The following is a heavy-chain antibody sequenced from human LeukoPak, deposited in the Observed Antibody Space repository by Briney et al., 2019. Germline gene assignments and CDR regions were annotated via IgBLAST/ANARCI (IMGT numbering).Heavy chain of an antibody. CDR2: IDTSSRYI. Sequence: PGGSLRLSCAASGLTFSSYSMNWVRQAPGKGLEWVSSIDTSSRYIYYADSVKGRFTISRDNAKNSLYLQMNSLRAEDTAVYYCARIREIKYDSSAPFDYWGQGTLVTVSS. CDR1: GLTFSSYS. J-gene: IGHJ4*02. CDR3: ARIREIKYDSSAPFDY. V-gene: IGHV3-21*01. D-gene: IGHD3-22*01.